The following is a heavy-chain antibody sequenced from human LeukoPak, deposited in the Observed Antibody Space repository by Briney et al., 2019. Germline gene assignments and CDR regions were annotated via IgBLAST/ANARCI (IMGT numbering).Heavy chain of an antibody. J-gene: IGHJ6*03. D-gene: IGHD2-15*01. CDR2: ISSSGSTI. Sequence: PGGTLTLSCAASGFTFSSYEMNWVRQAPGKGLEWVSYISSSGSTIYYADSVKGRFIIFGDNAKNSLYLQMNRRRAADTAVYYCARDIGYCSGGSCADYMDVWGKGTTVTVSS. CDR1: GFTFSSYE. V-gene: IGHV3-48*03. CDR3: ARDIGYCSGGSCADYMDV.